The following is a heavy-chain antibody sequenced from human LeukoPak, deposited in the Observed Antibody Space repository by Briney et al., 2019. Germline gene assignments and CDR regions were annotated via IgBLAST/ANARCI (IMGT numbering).Heavy chain of an antibody. D-gene: IGHD5-24*01. V-gene: IGHV3-7*04. CDR3: TRVGYIDEGIDY. Sequence: GGSLRLSCVASGFPFSSYWMTWVREAPGKGLEWVANIKQDGSKKSYVDSVKGRFTISRDNAKNSLYLQMNSLRAEDTAIYYCTRVGYIDEGIDYWGQGTLVAVSS. J-gene: IGHJ4*02. CDR1: GFPFSSYW. CDR2: IKQDGSKK.